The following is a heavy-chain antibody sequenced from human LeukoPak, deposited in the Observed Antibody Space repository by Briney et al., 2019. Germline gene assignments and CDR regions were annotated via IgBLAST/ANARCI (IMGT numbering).Heavy chain of an antibody. Sequence: GESLKISCMGSGYRFTNYWIAWVRQMPGKGLEWMGMTYPGDSDIRYSPSFQGQVTISTDKSISTAYLQWSSLKASDTAIYYCARQGGPRRYYYYGMDVWGQGTTVTVSS. D-gene: IGHD3-16*01. V-gene: IGHV5-51*01. J-gene: IGHJ6*02. CDR2: TYPGDSDI. CDR1: GYRFTNYW. CDR3: ARQGGPRRYYYYGMDV.